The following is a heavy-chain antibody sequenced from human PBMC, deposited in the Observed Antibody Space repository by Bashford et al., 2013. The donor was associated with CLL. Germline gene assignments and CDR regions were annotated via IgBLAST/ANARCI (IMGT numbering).Heavy chain of an antibody. Sequence: ASVKVSCKASGYTFTSYDINWVRQATGQGLEWMGWMNPNSGNTGYAQKFQGRVTMTRNTSISTAYMELSSLRSEDTAVYYCARASRDSSGYYFNYWGQGALVTVSS. J-gene: IGHJ4*02. CDR3: ARASRDSSGYYFNY. CDR2: MNPNSGNT. CDR1: GYTFTSYD. D-gene: IGHD3-22*01. V-gene: IGHV1-8*01.